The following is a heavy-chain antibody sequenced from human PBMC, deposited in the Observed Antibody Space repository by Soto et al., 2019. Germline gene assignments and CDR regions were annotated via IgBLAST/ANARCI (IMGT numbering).Heavy chain of an antibody. Sequence: QVQLVQSGAEVKKPGASVKVSCQASGYTFTSYAMHWVRHAPGQRLEWMRWITAGNGNTKYSQKFQGRVTITRDSSASTAYMELSSLRSEDTAVYYCARSIVVVTAADYWGQGTLVTVSS. CDR2: ITAGNGNT. CDR1: GYTFTSYA. CDR3: ARSIVVVTAADY. D-gene: IGHD2-21*02. V-gene: IGHV1-3*01. J-gene: IGHJ4*02.